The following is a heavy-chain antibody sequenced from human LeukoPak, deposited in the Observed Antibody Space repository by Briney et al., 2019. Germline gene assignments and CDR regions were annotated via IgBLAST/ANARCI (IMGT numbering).Heavy chain of an antibody. CDR1: GYSFTSYG. Sequence: ASVKVSCKASGYSFTSYGISWVRQAPGQGLEWMGWINPNSGGTNYAQKFQGRVTMTRDTSISTAYMELSRLRSDDTAVYYCASHAGLSSSSDYYYYMDVWGKGTTVTVSS. CDR2: INPNSGGT. CDR3: ASHAGLSSSSDYYYYMDV. D-gene: IGHD6-6*01. J-gene: IGHJ6*03. V-gene: IGHV1-2*02.